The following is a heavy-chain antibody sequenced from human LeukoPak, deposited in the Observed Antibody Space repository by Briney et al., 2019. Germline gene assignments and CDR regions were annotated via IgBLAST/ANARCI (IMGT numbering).Heavy chain of an antibody. J-gene: IGHJ3*02. D-gene: IGHD1-1*01. V-gene: IGHV1-2*02. CDR3: ARCSTPHWIFDAFDI. Sequence: GASVKVSCKASGYTFTGHYMHWVRQAPGQGPGWMGWINPNSGGTNYAQKFQGRVTMTRDTSISTAYMELSGLRSDDTAVYYCARCSTPHWIFDAFDIWGQGTMVTVSS. CDR2: INPNSGGT. CDR1: GYTFTGHY.